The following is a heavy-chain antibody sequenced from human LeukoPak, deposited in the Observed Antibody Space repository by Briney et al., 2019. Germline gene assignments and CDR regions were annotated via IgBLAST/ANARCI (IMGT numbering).Heavy chain of an antibody. CDR3: ARETTVTTLGYYGMDV. J-gene: IGHJ6*02. CDR2: IYYSGST. V-gene: IGHV4-31*03. D-gene: IGHD4-17*01. Sequence: SETLSLTCTVSGGSISSGGYYWSWIRQHPGKGLEWIGYIYYSGSTYYNPSLKSRVTISVDTSKNQFSLKLSSVTAADTAVYYCARETTVTTLGYYGMDVWGQGTTVTVSS. CDR1: GGSISSGGYY.